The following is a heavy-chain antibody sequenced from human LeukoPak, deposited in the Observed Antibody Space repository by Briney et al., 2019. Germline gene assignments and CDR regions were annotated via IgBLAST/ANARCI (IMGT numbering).Heavy chain of an antibody. CDR2: IYYSGST. Sequence: PSETLSLTXTVSGGSISSSSYYWGWIRQPPGKGLEWIGSIYYSGSTYYNPSLKSRVTISVDTSKNQFSLKLSSVIAADTAVYYCARLWQNWFDPWGQGTLVTVSS. CDR1: GGSISSSSYY. V-gene: IGHV4-39*01. J-gene: IGHJ5*02. CDR3: ARLWQNWFDP.